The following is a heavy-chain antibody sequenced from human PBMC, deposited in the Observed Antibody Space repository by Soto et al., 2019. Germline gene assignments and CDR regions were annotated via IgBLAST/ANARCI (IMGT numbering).Heavy chain of an antibody. CDR3: AKEVSGLLWFGKLGDP. CDR1: GFTFSSYA. J-gene: IGHJ5*02. V-gene: IGHV3-23*01. CDR2: ISGSGGST. D-gene: IGHD3-10*01. Sequence: GGSLRLSCAASGFTFSSYAMSWVRQAPGKGLEWVSAISGSGGSTYYADSVKGRFTISRDNSKNTLYLQMNSLRAEDTAVYYCAKEVSGLLWFGKLGDPWGQGTLVTVSS.